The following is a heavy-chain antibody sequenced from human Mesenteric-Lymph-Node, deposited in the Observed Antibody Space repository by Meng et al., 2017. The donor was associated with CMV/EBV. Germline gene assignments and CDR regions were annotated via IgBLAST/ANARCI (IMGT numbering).Heavy chain of an antibody. D-gene: IGHD1-20*01. CDR3: ARDVNWSFDY. CDR1: GFTFNTLS. J-gene: IGHJ4*02. Sequence: GDALKISCATSGFTFNTLSMIWVRQAPGKGLECISYITPNNRDMYYADSVKGRFTISRDNAKNSLSLQMNSLRADDTAVYYCARDVNWSFDYWGQGILVTVSS. CDR2: ITPNNRDM. V-gene: IGHV3-21*05.